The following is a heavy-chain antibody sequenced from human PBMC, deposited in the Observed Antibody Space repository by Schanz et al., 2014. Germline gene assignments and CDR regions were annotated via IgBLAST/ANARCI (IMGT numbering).Heavy chain of an antibody. V-gene: IGHV3-7*01. D-gene: IGHD2-8*02. CDR3: ARDSRYCTGVDCKGDAFDL. Sequence: DVQLVESGGGLVQPGGSLRLSCAASGFTFTGHWMSWVRQAPGKGLEWVANIKEDGSKKDYVDSVRGRFTISRDNAKNSLYLQLNSLTAEDTAVYHCARDSRYCTGVDCKGDAFDLWGQCTLVTVSS. CDR2: IKEDGSKK. J-gene: IGHJ3*01. CDR1: GFTFTGHW.